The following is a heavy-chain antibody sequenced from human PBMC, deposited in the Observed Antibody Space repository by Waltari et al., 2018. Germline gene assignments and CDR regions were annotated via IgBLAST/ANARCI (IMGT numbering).Heavy chain of an antibody. Sequence: QVQLVQSGAEVKKPGSSVKVSCKASGDTVINYAITWVRQAPGKGLEWMGGIFPMFGTANYAQKFQGRVTITADESTSTAYMELSSLRSEDTAVYYCARGEAAAGLNWFDPWGQGTLVTVSS. V-gene: IGHV1-69*01. D-gene: IGHD6-13*01. CDR2: IFPMFGTA. CDR1: GDTVINYA. J-gene: IGHJ5*02. CDR3: ARGEAAAGLNWFDP.